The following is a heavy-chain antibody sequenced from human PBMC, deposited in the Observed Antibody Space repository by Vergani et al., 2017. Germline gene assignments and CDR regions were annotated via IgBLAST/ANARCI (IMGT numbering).Heavy chain of an antibody. V-gene: IGHV3-73*01. Sequence: EVQLVESGGGLVQPGGSLKLSCAASGFTFSGSAMHWVRQASGKGLEWVGRIRSKANSYATAYAASVKGRFTISRDDSKNTAYLQMNSLKTEDTAVYYCTTTNFWSGTLYAFDIWGQGTMVTVSS. CDR1: GFTFSGSA. CDR3: TTTNFWSGTLYAFDI. CDR2: IRSKANSYAT. D-gene: IGHD3-3*01. J-gene: IGHJ3*02.